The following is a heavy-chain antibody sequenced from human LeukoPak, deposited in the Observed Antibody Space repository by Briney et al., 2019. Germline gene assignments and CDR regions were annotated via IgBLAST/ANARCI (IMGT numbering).Heavy chain of an antibody. CDR1: GYTFTDYA. J-gene: IGHJ3*02. CDR2: INTITGKP. D-gene: IGHD2-21*01. CDR3: TRLWWWAFDI. V-gene: IGHV7-4-1*02. Sequence: ASVKVSCKPSGYTFTDYAINWVRQAPGQGLEYMGWINTITGKPAYAQGFTGRFVFSLDTSVSTAYLQISSLKAEDTAVYYCTRLWWWAFDIWGQGTTVTVSS.